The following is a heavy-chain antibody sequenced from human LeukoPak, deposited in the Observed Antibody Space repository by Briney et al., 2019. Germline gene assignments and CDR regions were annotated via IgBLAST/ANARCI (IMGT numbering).Heavy chain of an antibody. Sequence: PGGSLRLSCAASGFTFSSYAMSWVRQAPGKGPEWVSAISGSGGSTYYADSVKGRFTISRDNSKNTLYLQMNGLRAEDTAVYYCANLPIAVAGTSDYWGQGTLVTVSS. CDR1: GFTFSSYA. CDR3: ANLPIAVAGTSDY. CDR2: ISGSGGST. D-gene: IGHD6-19*01. V-gene: IGHV3-23*01. J-gene: IGHJ4*02.